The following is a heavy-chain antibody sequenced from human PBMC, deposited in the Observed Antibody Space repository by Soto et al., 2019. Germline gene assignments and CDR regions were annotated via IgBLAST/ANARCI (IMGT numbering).Heavy chain of an antibody. CDR3: ACIFFFFYNYGYHHDGM. V-gene: IGHV4-39*01. D-gene: IGHD3-3*02. J-gene: IGHJ6*01. CDR2: IYYSGST. CDR1: GGSISSRSHS. Sequence: SETLSLTCTVSGGSISSRSHSWGWIRQPPGKGLEWIGSIYYSGSTFYNPSLKSRVTISVDTSKSQFSLNLTSVTAADTAVYFCACIFFFFYNYGYHHDGM.